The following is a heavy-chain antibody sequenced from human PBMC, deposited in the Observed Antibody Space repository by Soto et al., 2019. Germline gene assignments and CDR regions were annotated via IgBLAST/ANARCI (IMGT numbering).Heavy chain of an antibody. CDR1: GGSISRSGYF. D-gene: IGHD1-20*01. Sequence: QVQLQESGPGLVKPSQTLSLTCTVSGGSISRSGYFWSWIRQHPGKGLEWIGYIYDSGSTYYNPSLKSRVSLSVDTSKNQFSLNLTSVTAADTAMYYCATSQKGYNWNYFDHWGQGALVTVSS. CDR2: IYDSGST. V-gene: IGHV4-31*03. CDR3: ATSQKGYNWNYFDH. J-gene: IGHJ4*02.